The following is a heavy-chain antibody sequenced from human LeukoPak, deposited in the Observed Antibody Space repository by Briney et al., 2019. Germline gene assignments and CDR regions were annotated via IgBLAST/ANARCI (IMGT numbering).Heavy chain of an antibody. CDR1: GYSISSGYY. Sequence: PSETLSLTCTVSGYSISSGYYWGWIRQPPGKGLEWIGSIYHSGSTYYNPSLKSRVTISVDTSKNQFSLKLSSVTAADTAVYYCARVAGYSYGSSDYWGQGTLVTVSS. CDR3: ARVAGYSYGSSDY. D-gene: IGHD5-18*01. CDR2: IYHSGST. V-gene: IGHV4-38-2*02. J-gene: IGHJ4*02.